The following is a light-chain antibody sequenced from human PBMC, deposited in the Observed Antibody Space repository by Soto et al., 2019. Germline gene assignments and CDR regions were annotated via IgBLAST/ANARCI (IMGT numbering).Light chain of an antibody. Sequence: DIQMTQSPSSLSASVVDRVTITCRASQSISSYLNWYQQKPGKAPKLLIYAASSLQSGVPSRFSGSGSGTDFTLTISSLQPEDFATYCCQQFHSYPRTFGQGTKVDIK. V-gene: IGKV1-39*01. CDR3: QQFHSYPRT. CDR1: QSISSY. J-gene: IGKJ1*01. CDR2: AAS.